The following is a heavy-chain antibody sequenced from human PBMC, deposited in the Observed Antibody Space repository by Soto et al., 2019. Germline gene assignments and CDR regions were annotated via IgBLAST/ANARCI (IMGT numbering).Heavy chain of an antibody. J-gene: IGHJ6*02. CDR3: AREGASGFGMDV. CDR1: CGSIRSNY. Sequence: PSETLSLTCFVSCGSIRSNYWSWIRQPAGKALEWIGRIYTSGTTNYNPSLKSRATMLIDTSKNQFSLILSSVTAADTGVYYCAREGASGFGMDVWGQGTTVTISS. CDR2: IYTSGTT. V-gene: IGHV4-4*07. D-gene: IGHD1-26*01.